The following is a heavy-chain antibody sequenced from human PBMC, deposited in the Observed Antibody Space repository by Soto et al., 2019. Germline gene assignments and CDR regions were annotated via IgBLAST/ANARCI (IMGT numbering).Heavy chain of an antibody. CDR3: AREEGIAAAAPSYGMDV. CDR2: IYYSGST. J-gene: IGHJ6*02. V-gene: IGHV4-39*02. CDR1: GGSISSSSYY. D-gene: IGHD6-13*01. Sequence: QLQLQESGPGLVKPSETLSLTCTVSGGSISSSSYYWGWIRQPPGKGLEWIGSIYYSGSTYYNPSLKSRVTISVDTSKNQFSLKLSSVTAADTAVYYCAREEGIAAAAPSYGMDVWGQGTTVTVSS.